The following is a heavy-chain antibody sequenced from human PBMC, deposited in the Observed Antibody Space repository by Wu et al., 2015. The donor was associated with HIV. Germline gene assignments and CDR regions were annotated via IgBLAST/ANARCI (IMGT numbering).Heavy chain of an antibody. CDR3: ARALRPVADALELDY. Sequence: QVQLVQSGAEVRKPGASVRVSCKTSGYTFTGYYIHWVRQAPGQGLEWMGWINPDTGATKYSEKSQGRVAMTRDTSISTAFMELSRLRFDDTAIYYCARALRPVADALELDYWGRGNAGHRLV. CDR2: INPDTGAT. V-gene: IGHV1-2*02. CDR1: GYTFTGYY. D-gene: IGHD6-19*01. J-gene: IGHJ4*02.